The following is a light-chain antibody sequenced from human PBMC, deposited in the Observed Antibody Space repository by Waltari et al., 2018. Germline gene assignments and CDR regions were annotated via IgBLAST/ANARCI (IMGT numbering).Light chain of an antibody. Sequence: DIVMTQSPDSLAVSLGARATINRKASQSVLYSPNNKNYLAWYQQKPGQPPKLLISWASTRESGVPERFSGSGSGTDFALTISSLQAEDVAVYFCQHYYSAPVTFGGGTRVEIQ. CDR1: QSVLYSPNNKNY. J-gene: IGKJ4*01. CDR3: QHYYSAPVT. CDR2: WAS. V-gene: IGKV4-1*01.